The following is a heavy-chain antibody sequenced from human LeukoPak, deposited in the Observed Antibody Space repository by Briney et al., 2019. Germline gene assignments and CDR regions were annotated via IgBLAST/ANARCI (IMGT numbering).Heavy chain of an antibody. Sequence: ASVKVSCKASGYTFTSYGISWVRQAPGQGLEWMGWISAYNGNTNHAQRLQGRVTMTTDTSTGTAYMELRSLRSDDTAVYYCARGAEDETLDYWGQGTLVTVSS. CDR2: ISAYNGNT. CDR1: GYTFTSYG. D-gene: IGHD1-14*01. J-gene: IGHJ4*02. V-gene: IGHV1-18*01. CDR3: ARGAEDETLDY.